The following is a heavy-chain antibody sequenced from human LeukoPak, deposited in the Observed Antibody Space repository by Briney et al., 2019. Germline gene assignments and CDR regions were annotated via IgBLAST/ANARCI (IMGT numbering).Heavy chain of an antibody. CDR3: ARGDDYSTYFDY. Sequence: PGGSLRLSCAASGFTFSNYAMTWVRQAPGKGLEWVALIFGGGSRYYADSVKGRFTISRDTSKNKLFIQMNSLRAEDAAVYFCARGDDYSTYFDYWGQGTLVTVSS. J-gene: IGHJ4*02. D-gene: IGHD5-24*01. CDR1: GFTFSNYA. V-gene: IGHV3-66*01. CDR2: IFGGGSR.